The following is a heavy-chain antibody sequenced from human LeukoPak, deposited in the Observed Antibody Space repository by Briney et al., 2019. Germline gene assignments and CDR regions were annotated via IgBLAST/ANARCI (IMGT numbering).Heavy chain of an antibody. CDR2: ISYDGSNR. CDR1: GFTFSSYG. V-gene: IGHV3-30*18. CDR3: AKSRSRNRIXFGGVENWFDP. J-gene: IGHJ5*02. Sequence: CXASGFTFSSYGMHWVRQAPGKGLEWVAVISYDGSNRYYADSVKGRFTISRDTSKNTLYLQMNSLRAEDTAVYYCAKSRSRNRIXFGGVENWFDPWGQGTLVTVSS. D-gene: IGHD3-16*01.